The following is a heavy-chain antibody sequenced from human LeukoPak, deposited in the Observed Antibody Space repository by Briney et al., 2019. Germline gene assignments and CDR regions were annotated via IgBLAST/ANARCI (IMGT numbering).Heavy chain of an antibody. CDR1: GFTFSSYG. CDR3: ARDLSGTSYGLGY. Sequence: PGRSLRLSCAASGFTFSSYGMHWVRQAPGKGLEWVAVISYEGGTKYYADSVTGRFTISRDNSKNTLYLQMNSLRSEDTAVYYCARDLSGTSYGLGYWGQGTLVTVSS. D-gene: IGHD1-14*01. CDR2: ISYEGGTK. V-gene: IGHV3-30*03. J-gene: IGHJ4*02.